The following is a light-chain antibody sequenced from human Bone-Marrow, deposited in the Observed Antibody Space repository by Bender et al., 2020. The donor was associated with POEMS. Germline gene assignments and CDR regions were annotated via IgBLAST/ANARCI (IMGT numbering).Light chain of an antibody. CDR1: GLGDKF. V-gene: IGLV3-1*01. Sequence: SYQLTQPHSVSVSPGQTATISCSGDGLGDKFTCWYQQKTGQSPILVIYHDRRRPSEIPERFSGSTSGNTATLTISGTQPMDEADYYCNSYAGTYTWVFGGGTKLTVL. CDR3: NSYAGTYTWV. J-gene: IGLJ3*02. CDR2: HDR.